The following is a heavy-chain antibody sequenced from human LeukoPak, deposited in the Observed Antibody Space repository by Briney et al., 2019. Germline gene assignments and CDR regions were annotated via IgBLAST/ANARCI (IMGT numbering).Heavy chain of an antibody. CDR2: ISWDGDST. J-gene: IGHJ4*02. Sequence: GGSLRLSCAASGFTFDDYTMHWVRQAPGEGLEWVSLISWDGDSTYYADSVKGRFTISRDNNKNSLYLQMNSLRTEDTALYYCAKGAGGSYPGAYYFDYWGQGTLVTVSS. CDR3: AKGAGGSYPGAYYFDY. D-gene: IGHD1-26*01. V-gene: IGHV3-43*01. CDR1: GFTFDDYT.